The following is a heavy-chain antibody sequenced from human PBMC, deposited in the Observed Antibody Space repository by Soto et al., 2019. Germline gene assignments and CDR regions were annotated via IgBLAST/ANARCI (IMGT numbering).Heavy chain of an antibody. CDR2: INPGNGDT. Sequence: ASVKVSCKASVGTFNSYAISWVRQAPGQGLEWMGWINPGNGDTGYSQKFQDRVTITRDTSASTAYMELSSLRSEDTAVYYCARKDYYDSGMYYFDYWGQGTLVTVSS. CDR1: VGTFNSYA. CDR3: ARKDYYDSGMYYFDY. V-gene: IGHV1-3*01. J-gene: IGHJ4*02. D-gene: IGHD3-22*01.